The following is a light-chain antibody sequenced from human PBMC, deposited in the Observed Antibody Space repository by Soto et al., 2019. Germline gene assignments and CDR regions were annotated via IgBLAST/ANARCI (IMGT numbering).Light chain of an antibody. CDR3: HQSYNTPLT. CDR1: QSISNY. J-gene: IGKJ4*01. Sequence: DIQMTQSPSSLSASVGDRVTITCRASQSISNYLNWYQQKPGKAPKLLIYAPSSLQSGVPSRFSGSGSGTDFTLTISSLQPEDFATYYCHQSYNTPLTFGGGTKVEIK. V-gene: IGKV1-39*01. CDR2: APS.